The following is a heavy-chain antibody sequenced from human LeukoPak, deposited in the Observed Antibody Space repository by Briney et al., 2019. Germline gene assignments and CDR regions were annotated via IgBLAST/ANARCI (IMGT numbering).Heavy chain of an antibody. CDR1: GYSFTSYW. Sequence: GESLKISCKGSGYSFTSYWIGWVRQMPGKGLEWMGIIYPGDSDTRYSPSFQGQVTISADKSISTAYLQWSSLKASDTAMYYWARRMTREDQDGDCFDPWGKGTRVTVSS. CDR2: IYPGDSDT. V-gene: IGHV5-51*01. D-gene: IGHD2-8*01. J-gene: IGHJ5*02. CDR3: ARRMTREDQDGDCFDP.